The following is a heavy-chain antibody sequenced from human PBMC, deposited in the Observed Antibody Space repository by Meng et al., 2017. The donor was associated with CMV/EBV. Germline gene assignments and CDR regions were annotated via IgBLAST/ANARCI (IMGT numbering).Heavy chain of an antibody. J-gene: IGHJ4*02. CDR1: GGFCSGFF. D-gene: IGHD3-22*01. CDR2: IYSTGGT. CDR3: ARERGDDSGYNFDS. Sequence: QWHLDESGPGLVKPSETLSLTCVVSGGFCSGFFWTWIRQPAGKGLEWIGRIYSTGGTNYNPSFESRVTISLDGSNNQLSLKLNSVTAADTAIYYCARERGDDSGYNFDSWGEGTLVTVSS. V-gene: IGHV4-4*07.